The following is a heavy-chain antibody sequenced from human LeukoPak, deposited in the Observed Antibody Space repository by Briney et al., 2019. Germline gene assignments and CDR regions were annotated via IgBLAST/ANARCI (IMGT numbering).Heavy chain of an antibody. V-gene: IGHV3-21*01. CDR1: GFTVSSNY. Sequence: GGSLRLSCAASGFTVSSNYMSWVRQAPGKGLEWVSSISSSSSYIYYADSVKGRFTISRDNAKNSLYLQMNSLRAEDTAVYYCARDDNYDFWSGPIWGGQGTLVTVSS. CDR2: ISSSSSYI. CDR3: ARDDNYDFWSGPIW. D-gene: IGHD3-3*01. J-gene: IGHJ4*02.